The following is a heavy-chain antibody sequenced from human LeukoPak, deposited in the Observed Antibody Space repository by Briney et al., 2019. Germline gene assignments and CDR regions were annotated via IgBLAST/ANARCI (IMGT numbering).Heavy chain of an antibody. CDR2: VYYSGST. V-gene: IGHV4-59*01. J-gene: IGHJ4*02. CDR1: GDFITAYY. CDR3: ASNTGTVFDY. D-gene: IGHD7-27*01. Sequence: SETLSLTCTVSGDFITAYYWSWIRQPPGKGLEWIGYVYYSGSTEYNPSLRSRVTISLEMSNHQFSLNLTSVTAADTAVYYCASNTGTVFDYWGQGALVTVSS.